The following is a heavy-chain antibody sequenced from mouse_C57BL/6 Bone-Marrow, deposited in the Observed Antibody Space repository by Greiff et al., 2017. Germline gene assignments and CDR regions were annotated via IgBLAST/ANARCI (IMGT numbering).Heavy chain of an antibody. Sequence: VKLQESGAELVRPGTSVKVSCKASGYAFTNYLIEWVKQRPGQGLEWIGVINPGSGGTNYNEKFKGKATLTADKSSSTAHMQLSSLTSEDSAVYFCARMVKGYWGQGTTLTVSS. CDR3: ARMVKGY. V-gene: IGHV1-54*01. CDR1: GYAFTNYL. J-gene: IGHJ2*01. D-gene: IGHD2-2*01. CDR2: INPGSGGT.